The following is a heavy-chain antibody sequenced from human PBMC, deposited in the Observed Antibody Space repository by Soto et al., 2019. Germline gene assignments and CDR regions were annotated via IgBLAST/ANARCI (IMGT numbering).Heavy chain of an antibody. V-gene: IGHV3-21*01. J-gene: IGHJ4*02. CDR3: AREELDY. CDR2: ISRSSIYI. Sequence: GGSLRLSCAASGFTFSSFTMHWVRQAPGKGLEWVASISRSSIYIYYSDSLKGRVTISRDNAKNSLYLQMDSLRVEDTAMYYCAREELDYWGQGTLVTVSS. D-gene: IGHD1-1*01. CDR1: GFTFSSFT.